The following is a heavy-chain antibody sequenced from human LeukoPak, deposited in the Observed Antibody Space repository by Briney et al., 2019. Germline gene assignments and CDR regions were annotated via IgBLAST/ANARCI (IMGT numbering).Heavy chain of an antibody. V-gene: IGHV4-39*07. CDR3: ARVRVGYSYGHGDY. CDR2: IYYSGST. D-gene: IGHD5-18*01. CDR1: GGSISSSSYY. J-gene: IGHJ4*02. Sequence: SETLSLTCTVSGGSISSSSYYWGWIRQPPGKGLEWIGSIYYSGSTYYNPSLKSRVTISVDTSKNQFSLKLSSVTAADTAVYYCARVRVGYSYGHGDYWGQGTLVTVSS.